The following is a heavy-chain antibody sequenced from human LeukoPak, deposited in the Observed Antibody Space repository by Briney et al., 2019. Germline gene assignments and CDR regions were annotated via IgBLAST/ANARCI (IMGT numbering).Heavy chain of an antibody. V-gene: IGHV4-59*08. Sequence: SETLSLTCTVSGGSISSYYWSWIRQPPGKGLEWIGYVYYSGSTNYNTNYNPSLKSRVTISVDTSKNQFSLKLSSVTAADTAVYYCARARGITIFGVVRIGRFDPWGQGTLVTVSS. CDR3: ARARGITIFGVVRIGRFDP. J-gene: IGHJ5*02. CDR1: GGSISSYY. D-gene: IGHD3-3*01. CDR2: VYYSGSTNYNT.